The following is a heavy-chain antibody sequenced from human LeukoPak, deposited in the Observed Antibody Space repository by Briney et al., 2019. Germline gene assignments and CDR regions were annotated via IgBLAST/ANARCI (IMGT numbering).Heavy chain of an antibody. V-gene: IGHV3-21*01. Sequence: KPGGSLRLSCAASGFTFSTFTMNWVRQAPGKGLEWVSSISSSRSYIYYADSVKGRFTISRDNAKNSLYLQMNSLRAEDTAVYYCARDSGSEALDYWGQGTLVTVSS. CDR1: GFTFSTFT. D-gene: IGHD6-25*01. J-gene: IGHJ4*02. CDR3: ARDSGSEALDY. CDR2: ISSSRSYI.